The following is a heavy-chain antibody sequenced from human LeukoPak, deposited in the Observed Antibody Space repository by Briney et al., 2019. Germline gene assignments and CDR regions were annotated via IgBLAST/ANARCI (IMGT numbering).Heavy chain of an antibody. CDR2: IYSGGNT. Sequence: GGSLRLSCAASGFTVSSNYMSWVRQAPGKGLEWVSVIYSGGNTYYADSVKGRFTISRDNSKNTLYLQMNSLRAEDTAVYYCARGRLLEWLFFDYWGQGTLVTVSS. V-gene: IGHV3-53*01. CDR1: GFTVSSNY. J-gene: IGHJ4*02. CDR3: ARGRLLEWLFFDY. D-gene: IGHD3-3*01.